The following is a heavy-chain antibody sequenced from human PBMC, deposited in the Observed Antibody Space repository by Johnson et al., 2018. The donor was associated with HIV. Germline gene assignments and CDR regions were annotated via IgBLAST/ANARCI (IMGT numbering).Heavy chain of an antibody. J-gene: IGHJ3*02. V-gene: IGHV3-9*01. D-gene: IGHD6-19*01. Sequence: VQLVESGGGLVQPGRSLRLSCAASGFTFDDYAMHWVRQTPGKGLEWVSGINWNSGSMGYTDSVKGRFTISRDNAKNSLYLQMNSLRAEDTAVYYCAAGIAVAGLRGNAFDIWGQGTMVTVFS. CDR3: AAGIAVAGLRGNAFDI. CDR2: INWNSGSM. CDR1: GFTFDDYA.